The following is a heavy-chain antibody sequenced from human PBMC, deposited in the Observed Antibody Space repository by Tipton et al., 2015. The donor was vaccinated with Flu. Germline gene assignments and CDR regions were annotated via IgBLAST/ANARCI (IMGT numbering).Heavy chain of an antibody. CDR3: AKGGTNYSDY. V-gene: IGHV3-30*02. CDR2: IRNDGGHQ. CDR1: GFTLSAYD. J-gene: IGHJ4*02. Sequence: GSLRLSCVTSGFTLSAYDMFWVRQAPGKGLEWVAFIRNDGGHQYLADSVKGRFTVSRDHSNTLYLQMTTLTPEDTAVYYCAKGGTNYSDYWGQGTLVTVSS.